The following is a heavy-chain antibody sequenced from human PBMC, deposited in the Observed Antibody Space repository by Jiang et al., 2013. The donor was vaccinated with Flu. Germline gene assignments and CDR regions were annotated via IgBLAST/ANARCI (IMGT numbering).Heavy chain of an antibody. D-gene: IGHD3-3*01. Sequence: GAEVKKPGASVKVSCKASGYTFTSYYMHWVRQAPGQGLEWMGIINPSGGSTSYAQKFQGRVTMTRDTSTSTVYMELSSLRSEDTAVYYCARGHPSITIFGVVINNWFDPWGQGTLVTVSS. CDR3: ARGHPSITIFGVVINNWFDP. CDR1: GYTFTSYY. CDR2: INPSGGST. J-gene: IGHJ5*02. V-gene: IGHV1-46*01.